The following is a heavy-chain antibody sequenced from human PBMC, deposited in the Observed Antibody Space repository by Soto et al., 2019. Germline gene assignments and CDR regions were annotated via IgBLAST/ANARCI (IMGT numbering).Heavy chain of an antibody. Sequence: QVQLLASGPGLVKPSETLSLTCTVSGNSISDYYWSWIRQPPGKGLEWIGYIFHNGNANYNPSLKSRVTLSXXTXKIXFSLRLRSVTAADTALYYCARDVGGTVTLEAAFDFGGQGTMVTVS. CDR3: ARDVGGTVTLEAAFDF. CDR2: IFHNGNA. CDR1: GNSISDYY. D-gene: IGHD4-17*01. V-gene: IGHV4-59*01. J-gene: IGHJ3*01.